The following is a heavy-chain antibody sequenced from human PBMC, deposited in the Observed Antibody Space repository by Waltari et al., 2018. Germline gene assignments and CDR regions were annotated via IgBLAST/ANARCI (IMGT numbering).Heavy chain of an antibody. Sequence: QVQLQESGPGLVKPSQTLSLTCTVSGGSISSGSYSWSWIRQPAGKGLEWIGRIYTSGSTNYNPSLKSRVTISVDTSKNQFSLKLSSVTAADTAVYYCARSRVAATLDYWGQGTLVTVSS. D-gene: IGHD2-15*01. CDR3: ARSRVAATLDY. V-gene: IGHV4-61*02. CDR1: GGSISSGSYS. CDR2: IYTSGST. J-gene: IGHJ4*02.